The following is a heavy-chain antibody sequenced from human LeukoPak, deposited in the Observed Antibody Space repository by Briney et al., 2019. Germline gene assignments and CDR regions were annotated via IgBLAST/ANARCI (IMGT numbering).Heavy chain of an antibody. Sequence: PSETLSLTCTVSGGSISSYYWSWIRQPPGEGLEWIGYIYYSGSTNYNPSLKSRVTISVDTSKNQFSLKLSSVTAADTAVYYCARAPYYYYYMDVWGKGTTVTVSS. V-gene: IGHV4-59*01. J-gene: IGHJ6*03. CDR3: ARAPYYYYYMDV. CDR2: IYYSGST. CDR1: GGSISSYY.